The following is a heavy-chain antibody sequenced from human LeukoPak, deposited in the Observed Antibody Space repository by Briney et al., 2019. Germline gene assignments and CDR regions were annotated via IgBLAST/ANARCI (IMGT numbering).Heavy chain of an antibody. Sequence: RGESLKISCKGSGYSFTSYWIGWVRQMPWKGLEWMGIIYPGDSDTRYSPSFQGQVTISADKSISTAYLQWSSLKASDTAMYYCAGLIGYCSGGSCPLGPYYFDYWGQGTLVTVSS. D-gene: IGHD2-15*01. V-gene: IGHV5-51*01. CDR2: IYPGDSDT. CDR3: AGLIGYCSGGSCPLGPYYFDY. CDR1: GYSFTSYW. J-gene: IGHJ4*02.